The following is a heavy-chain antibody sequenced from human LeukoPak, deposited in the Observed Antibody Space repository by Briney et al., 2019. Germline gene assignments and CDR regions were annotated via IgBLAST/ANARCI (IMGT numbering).Heavy chain of an antibody. D-gene: IGHD5-18*01. V-gene: IGHV1-46*01. CDR3: AREDTNFQNGGYSYALDY. CDR1: GYTFTSYY. Sequence: ASVKVSCKASGYTFTSYYMHWVRQAPGQGLEWVGIIHPNNGNTRYAQKFQGRVTMTRDTSTSTVYMELSSLRSEDTAVYYCAREDTNFQNGGYSYALDYWGQGTLVTVSS. CDR2: IHPNNGNT. J-gene: IGHJ4*02.